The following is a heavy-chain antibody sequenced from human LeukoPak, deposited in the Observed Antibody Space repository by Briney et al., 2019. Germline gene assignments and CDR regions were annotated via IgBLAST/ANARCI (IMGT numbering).Heavy chain of an antibody. D-gene: IGHD6-19*01. Sequence: PGGSLRLSCAASGFTFSNFGMHWVRQAPGKGLEWVAFIRCDGSNEYYADSVKGRFTISRDNSKNTLYLQMNSLRAEDTAVYYCAKLPLGRAVAGTGGIDYWGQGTLVTVSS. CDR1: GFTFSNFG. J-gene: IGHJ4*02. V-gene: IGHV3-30*02. CDR3: AKLPLGRAVAGTGGIDY. CDR2: IRCDGSNE.